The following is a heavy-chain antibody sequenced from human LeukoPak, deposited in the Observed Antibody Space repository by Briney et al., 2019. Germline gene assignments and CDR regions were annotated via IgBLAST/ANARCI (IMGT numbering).Heavy chain of an antibody. V-gene: IGHV1-18*01. J-gene: IGHJ5*02. Sequence: GASVKVSRKASGYTFTSYGISWVRQAPGQGLEWMGWISAYNGNTNYAQKFQGRVTMTTDTSTSTAYMELRSLRSDDTAVYYCARVGRDYYDGSGYYGPWGQGTLVTVSS. D-gene: IGHD3-22*01. CDR3: ARVGRDYYDGSGYYGP. CDR2: ISAYNGNT. CDR1: GYTFTSYG.